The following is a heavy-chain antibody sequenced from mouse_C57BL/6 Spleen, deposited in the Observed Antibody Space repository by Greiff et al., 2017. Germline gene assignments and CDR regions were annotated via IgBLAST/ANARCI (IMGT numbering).Heavy chain of an antibody. J-gene: IGHJ4*01. V-gene: IGHV1-81*01. CDR1: GYTFTSYG. Sequence: QVQLQQSGAELARPGASVKLSCKASGYTFTSYGISWVKQRTGQGLEWIGEIYPRSGNTYYNEKFKGKATLTADKSSSTAYMELRSLTSEDSAVYFCARGSHFTTVVESYAMDYWGQGTSVTVSS. CDR3: ARGSHFTTVVESYAMDY. D-gene: IGHD1-1*01. CDR2: IYPRSGNT.